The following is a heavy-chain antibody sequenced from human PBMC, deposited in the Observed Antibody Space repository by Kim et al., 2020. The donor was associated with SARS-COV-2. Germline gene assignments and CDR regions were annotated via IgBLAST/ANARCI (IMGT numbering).Heavy chain of an antibody. V-gene: IGHV1-69*01. D-gene: IGHD6-19*01. Sequence: KFRGRVTITADESTSTAYMELSSLRSEDTAVYYCARDKLAGGIAVAGAMDVWGQGTTVTVSS. J-gene: IGHJ6*02. CDR3: ARDKLAGGIAVAGAMDV.